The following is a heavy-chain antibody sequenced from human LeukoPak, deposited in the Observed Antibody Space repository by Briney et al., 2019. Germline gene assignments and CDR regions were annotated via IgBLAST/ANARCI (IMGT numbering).Heavy chain of an antibody. Sequence: SETLSLTCTVSGYSISSGYYWGWIRQPPGKGLEWIGNIYPIGTTYYNPSLKTRVTISVDTSKNQFSLKLSSVTAADTAVYFCARAYSSSWYFNWFDPWGQGTLVTVSS. CDR2: IYPIGTT. CDR1: GYSISSGYY. CDR3: ARAYSSSWYFNWFDP. V-gene: IGHV4-38-2*02. D-gene: IGHD6-13*01. J-gene: IGHJ5*02.